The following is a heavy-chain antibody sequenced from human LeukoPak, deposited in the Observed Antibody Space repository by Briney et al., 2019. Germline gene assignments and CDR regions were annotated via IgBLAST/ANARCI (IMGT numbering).Heavy chain of an antibody. D-gene: IGHD1-26*01. Sequence: GGSLRLSCAASGFIFSSYAMSWIRQAPGKGLEWVANIKQDGSEKYYVDSVKGRFTISRDNAKNSLYLQMNSLRAEDTAVFYCARGPYSGSYYRFDYWGQGTLVTVSS. CDR2: IKQDGSEK. CDR1: GFIFSSYA. V-gene: IGHV3-7*03. CDR3: ARGPYSGSYYRFDY. J-gene: IGHJ4*02.